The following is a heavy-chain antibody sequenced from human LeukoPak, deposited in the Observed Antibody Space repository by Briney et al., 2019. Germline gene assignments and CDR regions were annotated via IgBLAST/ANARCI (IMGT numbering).Heavy chain of an antibody. CDR1: GFTFSSYA. CDR2: ISYDGSNK. D-gene: IGHD3-22*01. J-gene: IGHJ4*02. CDR3: ARDKYLFDSQAPFDY. Sequence: GGSLRLSCAASGFTFSSYAMHWVRQAPGKGLEWVAVISYDGSNKYYADSVKGRFTISRDNSKNTLYLQMNSLRAEDTAVYYCARDKYLFDSQAPFDYWGQGTLVTVSS. V-gene: IGHV3-30*04.